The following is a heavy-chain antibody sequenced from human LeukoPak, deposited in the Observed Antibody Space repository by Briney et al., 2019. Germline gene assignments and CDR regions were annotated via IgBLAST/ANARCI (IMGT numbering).Heavy chain of an antibody. J-gene: IGHJ4*02. Sequence: GGSLTLSCVASGFIFSKHWMHWVRQAPGKGLVWVSRLNLDGSTTSYADSVKGRFTISRDNAKNTLYLQMNSLRVDDTGVYYCARESSGSYWGWGQGTLVAVSS. CDR3: ARESSGSYWG. V-gene: IGHV3-74*01. CDR2: LNLDGSTT. D-gene: IGHD3-10*01. CDR1: GFIFSKHW.